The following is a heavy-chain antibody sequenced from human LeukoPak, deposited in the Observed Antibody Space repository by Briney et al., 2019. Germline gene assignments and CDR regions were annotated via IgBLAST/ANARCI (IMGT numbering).Heavy chain of an antibody. V-gene: IGHV1-69*04. J-gene: IGHJ6*02. CDR1: GGTFSSYA. CDR2: IIPILNME. Sequence: SVKVSCKASGGTFSSYAISWARQAPGQGLEWMGRIIPILNMENYAQKFQGRVTITADKSTSTAYMELSSLRSEDTAVYYCASLISSSWGMDVWGQGTTVTVSS. CDR3: ASLISSSWGMDV. D-gene: IGHD6-13*01.